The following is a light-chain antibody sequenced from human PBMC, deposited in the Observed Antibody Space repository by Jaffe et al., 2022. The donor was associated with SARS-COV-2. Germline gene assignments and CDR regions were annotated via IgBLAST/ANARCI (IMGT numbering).Light chain of an antibody. CDR1: TLGDKY. Sequence: SYELTQPPSVSVSPGQTASISCSGDTLGDKYACWYQQKPGQSPVLVIYQDIKRPSGIPERFSGSNSGNTATLTISGTQAMDEANYYCQAWDSSTLVFGGGTRLTVL. CDR2: QDI. J-gene: IGLJ2*01. V-gene: IGLV3-1*01. CDR3: QAWDSSTLV.